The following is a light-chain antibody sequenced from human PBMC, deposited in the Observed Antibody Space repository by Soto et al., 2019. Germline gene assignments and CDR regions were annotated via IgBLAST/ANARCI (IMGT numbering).Light chain of an antibody. CDR1: QTISSW. V-gene: IGKV1-5*03. J-gene: IGKJ1*01. Sequence: DIQMTQSPSTLSGSVGDRVTITCRASQTISSWLAWYQQKTGKATKILIYKASTLKSGVPSRFSGSGSGTEFTLTISSMQPDEFATYYCQHYNSYSEAFGQVTKVEI. CDR2: KAS. CDR3: QHYNSYSEA.